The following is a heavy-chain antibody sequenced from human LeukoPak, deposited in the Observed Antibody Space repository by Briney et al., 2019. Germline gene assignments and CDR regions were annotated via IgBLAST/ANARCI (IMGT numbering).Heavy chain of an antibody. V-gene: IGHV3-23*01. CDR1: GFTFNTYA. Sequence: PGGPLRLSCAASGFTFNTYAMSWVRQAPGEGLEWVAAISGSGGRTYYADSVKGRFTISRDSSTNTLYLQMESLRAEDTAVYYCAKDRWYSSGWYLKEAFDIWGQGTMVTVSS. J-gene: IGHJ3*02. CDR2: ISGSGGRT. D-gene: IGHD6-19*01. CDR3: AKDRWYSSGWYLKEAFDI.